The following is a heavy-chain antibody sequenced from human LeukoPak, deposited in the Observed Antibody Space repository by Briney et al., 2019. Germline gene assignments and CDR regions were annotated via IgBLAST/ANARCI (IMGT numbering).Heavy chain of an antibody. V-gene: IGHV3-9*01. D-gene: IGHD4-17*01. CDR1: GFTFDDYA. J-gene: IGHJ4*02. CDR3: AKDTWATVTTLGVDY. Sequence: PGGSLTLSCAASGFTFDDYAMHWVRQAPGKGLEWVSGISWNSGSIGYADSVKGRFTISRDNAKNSLYLQMNSLRAEDTALYYCAKDTWATVTTLGVDYWGQGTLVTVSS. CDR2: ISWNSGSI.